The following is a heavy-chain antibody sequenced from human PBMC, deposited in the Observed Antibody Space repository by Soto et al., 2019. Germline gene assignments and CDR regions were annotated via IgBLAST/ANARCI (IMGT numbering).Heavy chain of an antibody. V-gene: IGHV4-59*12. CDR2: IYYSGST. D-gene: IGHD1-26*01. CDR3: ARGSRYSGSYAP. Sequence: QVQLQESGPGLVKPSETLSLTCTVSGGSISSYYWSWIRQPPGKGLEWIGYIYYSGSTNYNPSLKSRVTISVDTSKNQFSLKLSSVTAADTAVYYCARGSRYSGSYAPWGQGTLVTVSS. CDR1: GGSISSYY. J-gene: IGHJ5*02.